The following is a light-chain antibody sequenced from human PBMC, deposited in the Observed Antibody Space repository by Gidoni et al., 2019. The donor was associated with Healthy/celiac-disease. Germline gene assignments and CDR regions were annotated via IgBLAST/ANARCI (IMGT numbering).Light chain of an antibody. V-gene: IGKV3-11*01. CDR3: QQRSNWPLT. CDR1: QSVSSY. CDR2: DAS. J-gene: IGKJ4*01. Sequence: PPTLCLIQGERATLSCRARQSVSSYLAWSQQKPGQAPRLLIYDASNRATGIPARFSGSGSGTDFTLTISSLEPEDFAVYYCQQRSNWPLTFXGXTKVEIK.